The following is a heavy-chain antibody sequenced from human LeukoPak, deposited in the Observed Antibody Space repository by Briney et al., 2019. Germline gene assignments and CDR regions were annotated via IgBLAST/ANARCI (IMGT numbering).Heavy chain of an antibody. CDR3: ARDYFRKGNAFDI. CDR2: IYPSGGT. D-gene: IGHD2/OR15-2a*01. V-gene: IGHV4-4*07. CDR1: GGSISGYY. J-gene: IGHJ3*02. Sequence: SETLSLTCKVSGGSISGYYWAWIRQPAGKGLEWIGRIYPSGGTNYNPSLKSRVTMSIDTSTNQFSLNLNSVTAADTAVYYCARDYFRKGNAFDIWGQGTMVTISS.